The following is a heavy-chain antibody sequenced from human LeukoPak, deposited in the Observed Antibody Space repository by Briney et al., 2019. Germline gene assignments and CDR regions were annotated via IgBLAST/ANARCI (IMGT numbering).Heavy chain of an antibody. Sequence: ASVKVSCKASGGTFSSYAISWVRQAPGQGLEWMGGIIPIFGTANYAQKFQGRVTITTDESTSTAYMELSSLRSEDTAVYYCARGDQRYNWNYAPDYWGQGTLVTVSS. D-gene: IGHD1-7*01. CDR3: ARGDQRYNWNYAPDY. CDR2: IIPIFGTA. J-gene: IGHJ4*02. V-gene: IGHV1-69*05. CDR1: GGTFSSYA.